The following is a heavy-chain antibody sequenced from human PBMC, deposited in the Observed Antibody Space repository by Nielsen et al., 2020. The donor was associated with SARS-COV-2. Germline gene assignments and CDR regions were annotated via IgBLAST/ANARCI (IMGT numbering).Heavy chain of an antibody. CDR2: ISSSGSTI. Sequence: GESLKISCAASGSTFSSYEMNWVRQAPGKGLEWVSYISSSGSTIYYADSVKGRFTISRDNAKNSLYLQMNSLRAEDTAVYYCARGCDSSSCFWGQGTLVTVSS. D-gene: IGHD6-13*01. CDR1: GSTFSSYE. V-gene: IGHV3-48*03. J-gene: IGHJ4*02. CDR3: ARGCDSSSCF.